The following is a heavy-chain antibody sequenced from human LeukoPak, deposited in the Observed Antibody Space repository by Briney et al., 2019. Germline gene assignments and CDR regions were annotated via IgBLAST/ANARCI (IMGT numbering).Heavy chain of an antibody. V-gene: IGHV4-38-2*02. D-gene: IGHD6-19*01. J-gene: IGHJ4*02. Sequence: SETLSLTCTVSGYSISSGYYWGWIRQPPGKGLEWIGSINHSGSTYYNPSLKSRVTISVDTSKNQFSLKLSSVTAADTAVYYCARTSGWYYFDYWGQGTLVTVSS. CDR3: ARTSGWYYFDY. CDR1: GYSISSGYY. CDR2: INHSGST.